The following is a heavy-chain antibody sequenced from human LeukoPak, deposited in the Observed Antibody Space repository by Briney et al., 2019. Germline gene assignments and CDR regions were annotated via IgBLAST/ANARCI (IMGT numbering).Heavy chain of an antibody. CDR2: IYYSGST. V-gene: IGHV4-31*03. CDR3: ARVQLIGQYSSGWYGED. D-gene: IGHD6-19*01. CDR1: GGSISGGGYY. J-gene: IGHJ4*02. Sequence: LSETLSLTCTVSGGSISGGGYYWSWIRQHPGKGLEWIGYIYYSGSTYYNPSLKSRVTISVDTSKNQFSLKLSSVTAADTAVYYCARVQLIGQYSSGWYGEDWGQRTLVTVSS.